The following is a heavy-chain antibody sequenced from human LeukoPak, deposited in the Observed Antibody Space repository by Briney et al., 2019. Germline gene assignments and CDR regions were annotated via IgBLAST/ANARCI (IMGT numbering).Heavy chain of an antibody. D-gene: IGHD6-13*01. J-gene: IGHJ5*02. Sequence: SETLSLTCTVSGGAISNTSYYWGWIRQPPGNGLEWIGSASYSGSTYYNPSLESRVTISVDTSKNQFSLKLSSVTAADTAVYYCARHERQQQLPRNWFDPWGQGTLVTVSS. CDR3: ARHERQQQLPRNWFDP. V-gene: IGHV4-39*01. CDR1: GGAISNTSYY. CDR2: ASYSGST.